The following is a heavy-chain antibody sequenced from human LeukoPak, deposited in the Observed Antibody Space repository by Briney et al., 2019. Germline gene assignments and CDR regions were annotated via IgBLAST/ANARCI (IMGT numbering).Heavy chain of an antibody. D-gene: IGHD5-12*01. CDR3: ARDTRGYGAFDI. V-gene: IGHV4-61*02. Sequence: PSETLSLTCTVSGGSISSGSYYWSWIRQPAGKGLEWIGRIYTSGSTNHNPSLKSRVTISGDTSKNQFSLKLSSVTAADTAVYYCARDTRGYGAFDIWGQGTMVTVSS. J-gene: IGHJ3*02. CDR1: GGSISSGSYY. CDR2: IYTSGST.